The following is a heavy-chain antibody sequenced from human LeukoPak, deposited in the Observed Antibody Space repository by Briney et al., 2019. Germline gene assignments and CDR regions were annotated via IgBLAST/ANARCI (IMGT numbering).Heavy chain of an antibody. CDR1: GFTFSSYA. CDR3: AKSYSSGWFMGDNWFDP. Sequence: GGSLRLSCAASGFTFSSYAMSWVRQAPGKGVEWVSAISGSGGSTYYADSVKGRFTISRDNSKNTLYLQMNSLRAEDTAVYYCAKSYSSGWFMGDNWFDPWGQGTLVTVSS. J-gene: IGHJ5*02. D-gene: IGHD6-19*01. V-gene: IGHV3-23*01. CDR2: ISGSGGST.